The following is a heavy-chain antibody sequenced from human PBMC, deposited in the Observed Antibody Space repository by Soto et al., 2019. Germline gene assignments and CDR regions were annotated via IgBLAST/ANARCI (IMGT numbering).Heavy chain of an antibody. CDR1: GFTFSSYW. CDR3: AKDDDFWPNYFDY. CDR2: ISSSGGST. J-gene: IGHJ4*02. D-gene: IGHD3-3*01. V-gene: IGHV3-23*01. Sequence: GGSLRLSCAASGFTFSSYWMHWVRQAPGKGLEWVSRISSSGGSTYYADSVKGRFTISRDNSKNTLYLQMNSLRAEDTAVYYCAKDDDFWPNYFDYWGQGTLVTVSS.